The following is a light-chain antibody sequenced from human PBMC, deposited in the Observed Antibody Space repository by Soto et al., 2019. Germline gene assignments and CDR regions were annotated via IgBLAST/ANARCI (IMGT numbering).Light chain of an antibody. CDR3: QQYNNWPPYT. V-gene: IGKV3-15*01. J-gene: IGKJ2*01. CDR2: GAS. CDR1: QSVSSN. Sequence: EIVMTQSPATLSVSPGERATLSCRASQSVSSNLAWYQQKPGQAPRLLIYGASTRATGIPARFSGSGSGTDFTLTISSLQSEDFAVYYCQQYNNWPPYTFGQGNKLEIK.